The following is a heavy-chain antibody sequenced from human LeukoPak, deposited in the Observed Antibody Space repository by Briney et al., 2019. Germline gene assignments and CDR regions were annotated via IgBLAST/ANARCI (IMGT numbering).Heavy chain of an antibody. J-gene: IGHJ4*02. CDR2: ISSSSSYI. CDR1: GFTFSSDA. V-gene: IGHV3-21*01. CDR3: ARAVWDSSGYYYDY. D-gene: IGHD3-22*01. Sequence: PGGSLRLSCAASGFTFSSDAMRWVRQAPGKGLEWVSSISSSSSYIYYADSVKGRFTVSRDNAKNSLYLQMNSLRAEDTAIYYCARAVWDSSGYYYDYWGQGTLVTVSS.